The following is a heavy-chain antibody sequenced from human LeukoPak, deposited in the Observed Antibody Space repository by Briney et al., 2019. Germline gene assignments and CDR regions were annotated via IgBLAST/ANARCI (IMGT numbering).Heavy chain of an antibody. CDR3: VGGWRNMDV. J-gene: IGHJ6*02. Sequence: PGGSLRLSRSASGFIFTSYPMHWVRQAPGKGLEYVAVVNNNGGTTYYADSVKGRFTISRDNSKNTLYLQMSSLRPEDTAVYYCVGGWRNMDVWGQGTTVTVSS. D-gene: IGHD5-24*01. CDR2: VNNNGGTT. CDR1: GFIFTSYP. V-gene: IGHV3-64D*06.